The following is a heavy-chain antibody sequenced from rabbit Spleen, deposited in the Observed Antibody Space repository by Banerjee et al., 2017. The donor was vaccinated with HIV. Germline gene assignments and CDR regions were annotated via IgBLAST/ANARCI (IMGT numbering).Heavy chain of an antibody. D-gene: IGHD8-1*01. Sequence: QSLEESGGGLVQPEGSLTLTCTASGFSFGSSYYMNWVRQAPGKGLEWIGYIDPVFGITYYANWVNGRFSISRENAQNTVFLQMTSLTAADTATYFCARDGAGGSYFALWGPGTLVTVS. CDR1: GFSFGSSYY. V-gene: IGHV1S40*01. CDR3: ARDGAGGSYFAL. CDR2: IDPVFGIT. J-gene: IGHJ4*01.